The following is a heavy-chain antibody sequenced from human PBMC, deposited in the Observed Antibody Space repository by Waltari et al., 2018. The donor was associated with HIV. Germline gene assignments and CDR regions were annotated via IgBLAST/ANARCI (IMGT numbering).Heavy chain of an antibody. Sequence: EVQLVESGGGLVQPGGSLRLSCSASGFTFSSYAMHWVRQAPGKGLEYVSAISSNGGSTYYADSVKGRFTISRDNSKNTLYLQMSSLRAEDTAVYYCVKDGGLGGRILWFGELLVYFDYWGQGTLVTVSS. J-gene: IGHJ4*02. D-gene: IGHD3-10*01. CDR2: ISSNGGST. CDR3: VKDGGLGGRILWFGELLVYFDY. CDR1: GFTFSSYA. V-gene: IGHV3-64D*06.